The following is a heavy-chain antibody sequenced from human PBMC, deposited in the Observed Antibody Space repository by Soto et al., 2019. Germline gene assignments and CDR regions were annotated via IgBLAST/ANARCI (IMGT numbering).Heavy chain of an antibody. D-gene: IGHD3-22*01. Sequence: SETLSLTCTVSGGSISSGDYYWSWIRQPPGKGLEWIGYIYYSGSTYYNPSLKSRVTISVDTSKNQFSLKLSSVTAADTAVYYCARDGGYDTLWGVWGQGTTVTSP. CDR3: ARDGGYDTLWGV. CDR1: GGSISSGDYY. V-gene: IGHV4-30-4*01. J-gene: IGHJ6*02. CDR2: IYYSGST.